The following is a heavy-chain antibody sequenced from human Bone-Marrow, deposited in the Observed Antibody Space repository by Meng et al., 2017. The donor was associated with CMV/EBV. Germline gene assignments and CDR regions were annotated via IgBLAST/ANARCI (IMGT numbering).Heavy chain of an antibody. V-gene: IGHV1-2*02. CDR1: GYTFTGYY. J-gene: IGHJ4*02. CDR3: VMAPTSGWYYFDY. CDR2: INPNSGGT. D-gene: IGHD6-13*01. Sequence: ASVKVSCKASGYTFTGYYMHWVRQAPGQGLEWMGWINPNSGGTNYAQNFQGRVTLSRDLSISTAYMDLSRLRSDDTAVYFCVMAPTSGWYYFDYWAQGTRVTVSS.